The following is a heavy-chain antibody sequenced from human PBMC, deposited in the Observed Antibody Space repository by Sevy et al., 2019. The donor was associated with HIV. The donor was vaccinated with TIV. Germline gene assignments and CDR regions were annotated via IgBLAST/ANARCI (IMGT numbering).Heavy chain of an antibody. D-gene: IGHD3-22*01. CDR3: AGGRYDSSGSFDAFDI. CDR1: GFTFSSYA. V-gene: IGHV3-23*01. J-gene: IGHJ3*02. CDR2: LSGSGGST. Sequence: GGSLRLSCAASGFTFSSYAMNWVRQAPGKGLEWVSGLSGSGGSTNYADSVKGRFTISRDNSKNTLYLQMSSLRTEDTAVYYCAGGRYDSSGSFDAFDIWGQGTMVTVSS.